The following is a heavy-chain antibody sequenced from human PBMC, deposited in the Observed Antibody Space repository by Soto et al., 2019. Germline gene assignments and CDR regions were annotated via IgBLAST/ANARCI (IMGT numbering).Heavy chain of an antibody. CDR1: GYSFTIYW. Sequence: GESLKISCKGSGYSFTIYWIGWVRQMPGKGLEWMGIIYPGDSDTRYSPSFQGQVTISADKSISTAYLQWSSLKASDTAMYYCARHCSGGSCYSDYYGMDVWGQGTTVTVSS. CDR3: ARHCSGGSCYSDYYGMDV. D-gene: IGHD2-15*01. CDR2: IYPGDSDT. J-gene: IGHJ6*02. V-gene: IGHV5-51*01.